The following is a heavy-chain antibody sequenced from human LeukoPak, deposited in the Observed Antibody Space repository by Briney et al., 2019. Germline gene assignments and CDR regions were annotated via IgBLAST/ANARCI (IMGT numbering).Heavy chain of an antibody. CDR3: ARGVEGYDVSGFYYDY. CDR2: VYHTGNM. J-gene: IGHJ4*02. Sequence: PSQTLSLTCAVSGGSVNSGGFSWTWIRRPPGKGLEWIGYVYHTGNMYFNPSLEGRVTISLDTSKNQFSLELTSVTAADTAAYFCARGVEGYDVSGFYYDYWGQGTLVTVSS. D-gene: IGHD3-22*01. V-gene: IGHV4-30-2*01. CDR1: GGSVNSGGFS.